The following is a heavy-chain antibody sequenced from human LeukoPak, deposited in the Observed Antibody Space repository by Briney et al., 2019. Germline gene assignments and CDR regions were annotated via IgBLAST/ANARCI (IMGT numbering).Heavy chain of an antibody. CDR2: IYYSGST. CDR1: GGSISSSSYY. Sequence: SETLSLTCTVSGGSISSSSYYWGWLRQPPGTGLEWIGSIYYSGSTYYNPSLKSRVTISVDTSKNQFSLKLSSVTAADTAVYYCARHDGISDAFDIWGQGTMVTVSS. D-gene: IGHD2/OR15-2a*01. V-gene: IGHV4-39*01. CDR3: ARHDGISDAFDI. J-gene: IGHJ3*02.